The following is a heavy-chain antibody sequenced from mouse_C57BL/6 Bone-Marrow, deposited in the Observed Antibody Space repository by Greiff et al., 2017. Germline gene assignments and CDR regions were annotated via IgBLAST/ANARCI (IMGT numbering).Heavy chain of an antibody. CDR2: ISSGSSTI. CDR1: GFTFSDYG. J-gene: IGHJ3*01. D-gene: IGHD1-1*01. V-gene: IGHV5-17*01. Sequence: EVKLMESGGGLVKPGGSLKLSCAASGFTFSDYGMHWVRQAPEKGLEWVAYISSGSSTIYYADTVKGRFTISRDNAKNTLFLQMTSLRSEDTAMYYCARYYGSGAYWGQGTLVTVSA. CDR3: ARYYGSGAY.